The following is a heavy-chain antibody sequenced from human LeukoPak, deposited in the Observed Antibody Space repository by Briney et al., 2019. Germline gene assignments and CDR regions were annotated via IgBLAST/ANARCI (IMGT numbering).Heavy chain of an antibody. D-gene: IGHD4-11*01. J-gene: IGHJ4*02. CDR2: IIPIFGTA. V-gene: IGHV1-69*01. CDR3: ATTATVTTRAYFDY. CDR1: GGTFSSYA. Sequence: GSSVKVSCKASGGTFSSYAISWVRQAPGQGLEWMGGIIPIFGTANYAQKFQDRVTITADEPTSTAYMELSSLRSEDTAIYYCATTATVTTRAYFDYWGQGTLVTVSS.